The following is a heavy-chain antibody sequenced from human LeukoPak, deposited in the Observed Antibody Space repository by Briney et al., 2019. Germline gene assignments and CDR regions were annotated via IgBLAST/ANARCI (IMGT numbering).Heavy chain of an antibody. CDR2: VCNSGNT. CDR3: ARGEAVPAAMGDLFDY. CDR1: GVSISSFC. D-gene: IGHD2-2*01. V-gene: IGHV4-4*07. Sequence: PSETLSLTCTVSGVSISSFCWSWIRQPATKGLEWIGRVCNSGNTNYNPSLRSRVIMSIDTSKNQLSLDLSSATAADTAVYHCARGEAVPAAMGDLFDYWGQGTLVTVSS. J-gene: IGHJ4*02.